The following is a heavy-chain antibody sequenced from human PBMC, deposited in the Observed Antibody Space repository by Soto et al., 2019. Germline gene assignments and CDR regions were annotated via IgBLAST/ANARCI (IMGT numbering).Heavy chain of an antibody. V-gene: IGHV4-61*01. D-gene: IGHD3-3*01. CDR2: ISYSGSA. CDR3: ARGTYYDFWSGPVLNYFDI. J-gene: IGHJ3*02. CDR1: GDSVSSGSYF. Sequence: LSLTCTVSGDSVSSGSYFWSWIRQPPGKGLEWIGYISYSGSANYNPSLKSRVTISVDTSKNQFSLKLSSVTAADTAVYYCARGTYYDFWSGPVLNYFDIWGQGTMVTVSS.